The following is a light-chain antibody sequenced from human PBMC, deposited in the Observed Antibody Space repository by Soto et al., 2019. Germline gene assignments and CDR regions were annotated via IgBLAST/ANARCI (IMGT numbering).Light chain of an antibody. CDR3: EQYRIYPWT. V-gene: IGKV1-5*01. CDR1: QNIKVS. CDR2: AAS. J-gene: IGKJ1*01. Sequence: DVQMTQSPSTLSASVGDEVTVTCRASQNIKVSLAWYQQKPGKAPKLLIYAASSLESGVPSRFSGSGSGTDFTLTISGLQPDDFATYYCEQYRIYPWTFGQVTKVEIK.